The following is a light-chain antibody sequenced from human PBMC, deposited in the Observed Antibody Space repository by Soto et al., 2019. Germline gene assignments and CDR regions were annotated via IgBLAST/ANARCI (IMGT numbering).Light chain of an antibody. V-gene: IGKV4-1*01. CDR1: QSVLYSSNNKNY. CDR2: WAF. J-gene: IGKJ2*01. CDR3: QQYYSTPYT. Sequence: DIVMTQSPDSLAVSLGERATINCKSSQSVLYSSNNKNYLAWYQQKPGQPPKLLIYWAFTRESGVPDRFSGSGSGTDFTLTISSLQAEDVAVYYCQQYYSTPYTFGQGTKVDIK.